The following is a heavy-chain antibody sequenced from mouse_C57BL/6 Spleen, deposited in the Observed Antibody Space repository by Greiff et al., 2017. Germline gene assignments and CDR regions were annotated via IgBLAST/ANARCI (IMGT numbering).Heavy chain of an antibody. CDR2: ISGGGGNT. CDR1: GFTFSSYT. D-gene: IGHD1-1*01. Sequence: EVKLEESGGGLVKPGGSLKLSCAASGFTFSSYTMSWVRQTPEKRLEWVATISGGGGNTYYPDSVKGRFTISRDNAKNTLYLQMSSLRSEDTALYYCARSSRYFDYWGQGTTLTGSS. J-gene: IGHJ2*01. V-gene: IGHV5-9*01. CDR3: ARSSRYFDY.